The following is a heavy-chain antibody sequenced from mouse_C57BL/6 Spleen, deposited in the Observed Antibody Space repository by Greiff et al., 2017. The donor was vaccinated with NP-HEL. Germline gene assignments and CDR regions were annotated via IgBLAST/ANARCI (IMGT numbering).Heavy chain of an antibody. Sequence: VQVVESGAELARPGASVKLSCKASGYTFTSYGISWVKQRTGQGLEWIGEIYPRSGNTYYNEKFKGKATLTADKSSSTAYMELRSLTSEDSAVYFCASGKHAMDYWGQGTSVTVSS. V-gene: IGHV1-81*01. CDR1: GYTFTSYG. CDR2: IYPRSGNT. CDR3: ASGKHAMDY. J-gene: IGHJ4*01. D-gene: IGHD2-1*01.